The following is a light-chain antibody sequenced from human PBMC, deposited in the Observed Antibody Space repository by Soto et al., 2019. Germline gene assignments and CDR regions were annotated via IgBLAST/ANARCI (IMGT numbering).Light chain of an antibody. CDR2: KAS. CDR1: QSISDW. CDR3: QQYNTDPIT. J-gene: IGKJ5*01. Sequence: DIQMTQSPSTLSASVGDRVTITCRASQSISDWLAWYQQKPGKAPKLLIYKASGLGSGVPSRFSGSGSGTEFTLTITSLQPDDFATYYCQQYNTDPITFGQGTRLEIK. V-gene: IGKV1-5*03.